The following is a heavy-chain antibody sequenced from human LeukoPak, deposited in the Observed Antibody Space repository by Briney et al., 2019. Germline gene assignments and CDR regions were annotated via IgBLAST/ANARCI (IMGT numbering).Heavy chain of an antibody. CDR1: GGSISTYY. D-gene: IGHD4-11*01. CDR2: IYHSGST. J-gene: IGHJ5*02. V-gene: IGHV4-38-2*02. CDR3: ARVMEYYSNSQNWFDP. Sequence: SETLSLTCTVSGGSISTYYWSWIRQSPGKGLEWIGSIYHSGSTYYNPSLKSRVTISVDTSKNQFSLKLSSVTAADTAVYYCARVMEYYSNSQNWFDPWGQGTLVTVSS.